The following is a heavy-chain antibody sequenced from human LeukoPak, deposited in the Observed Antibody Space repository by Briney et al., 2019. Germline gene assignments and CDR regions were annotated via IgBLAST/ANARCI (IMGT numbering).Heavy chain of an antibody. Sequence: GGSLRLSCAASGFTVSSNYMSWVRQAPGKGLGWVSVIYSGGSTYYADSVKGRFTISRDNSKNTLYLQMNSLRAEDTAVYYCARDGFLEWFPYYYYGMDVWGQGTTVTVSS. CDR2: IYSGGST. V-gene: IGHV3-53*01. CDR3: ARDGFLEWFPYYYYGMDV. D-gene: IGHD3-3*01. J-gene: IGHJ6*02. CDR1: GFTVSSNY.